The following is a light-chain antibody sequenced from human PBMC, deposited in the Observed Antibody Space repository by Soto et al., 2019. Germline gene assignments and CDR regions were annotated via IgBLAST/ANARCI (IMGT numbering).Light chain of an antibody. V-gene: IGKV3-15*01. CDR3: QQYSKWPLT. CDR1: ESTYSN. Sequence: EIAMTQSPATLSVSPGERATLSCRASESTYSNLAWYQQKLGQAPRLLIYDTSTRATGIPGRFSGSGSGTEFTLIVSSLQSEDFAVYYCQQYSKWPLTFGGGTRVELK. J-gene: IGKJ4*01. CDR2: DTS.